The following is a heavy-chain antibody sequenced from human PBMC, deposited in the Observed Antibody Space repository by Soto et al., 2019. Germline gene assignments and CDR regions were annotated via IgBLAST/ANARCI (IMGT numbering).Heavy chain of an antibody. D-gene: IGHD2-8*01. Sequence: SETLSLTCSVSGGSISGSRNYWGWIRQPPGKGLEWIGHVHYSGTTYYNPSLKSRVTISTDTSKNQFSLRLTSVTAADTAVYYCAVRYCSDAVCYYFDYWGQGTLVTVSS. CDR2: VHYSGTT. J-gene: IGHJ4*02. CDR1: GGSISGSRNY. V-gene: IGHV4-39*01. CDR3: AVRYCSDAVCYYFDY.